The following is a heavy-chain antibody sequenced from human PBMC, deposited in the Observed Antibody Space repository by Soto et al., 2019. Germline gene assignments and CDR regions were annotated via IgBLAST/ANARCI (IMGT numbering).Heavy chain of an antibody. J-gene: IGHJ6*03. D-gene: IGHD3-3*01. CDR1: GFTFSGSA. CDR3: SRQASDFWSGKPQYYMDV. V-gene: IGHV3-73*01. CDR2: IRSKANNYAT. Sequence: EVQLVESGGGLVQPGGSLKLSCAASGFTFSGSAMHWVRQASGKGLEWVGRIRSKANNYATAYGASVKGRFTISRDDSKNTAYLQMNSLKTEDTAVYYCSRQASDFWSGKPQYYMDVWGKGPTVTVSS.